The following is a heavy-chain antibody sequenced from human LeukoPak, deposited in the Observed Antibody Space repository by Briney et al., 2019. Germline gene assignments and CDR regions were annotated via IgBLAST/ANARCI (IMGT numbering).Heavy chain of an antibody. CDR3: AKDAVTVTT. J-gene: IGHJ4*02. D-gene: IGHD4-17*01. CDR2: ISWNSGSI. CDR1: GFTFDDYA. Sequence: GGFLRLSCAASGFTFDDYAMHWVRQAPGKGLEWVSGISWNSGSIGYADSVKGRFTISRDNAKNSLYLQMNSLRAEDTALYYCAKDAVTVTTWGQGTLVTVSS. V-gene: IGHV3-9*01.